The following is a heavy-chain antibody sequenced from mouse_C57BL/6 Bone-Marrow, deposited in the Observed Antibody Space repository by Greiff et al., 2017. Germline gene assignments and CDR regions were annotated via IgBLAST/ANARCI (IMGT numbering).Heavy chain of an antibody. D-gene: IGHD2-3*01. CDR3: ASEMGLLYYFDY. CDR2: IYPGSGST. CDR1: GYTFTSYW. V-gene: IGHV1-55*01. Sequence: QVQLQQSGAELVKPGASVKMSCKASGYTFTSYWITWVKQRPGQGLEWIGDIYPGSGSTNYNEKFKSKATLTVDTSSSTAYMQLSSLTSEDSAVYYCASEMGLLYYFDYWGQGTTLTVSS. J-gene: IGHJ2*01.